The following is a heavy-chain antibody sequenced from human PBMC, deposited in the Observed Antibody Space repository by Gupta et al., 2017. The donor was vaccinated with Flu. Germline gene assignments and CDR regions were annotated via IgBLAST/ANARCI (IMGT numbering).Heavy chain of an antibody. Sequence: QLQLQESGPGLVKPSQTLSLTCSVSGASISSNVYYWGWIRQPPGKGLEWIGSIYYSGSTAYNESLKSRVSISVDPSKNQFSLNLNSVTAADTAVYYCARQHVSSGKSGHWSQGTLVTVSS. D-gene: IGHD6-6*01. V-gene: IGHV4-39*01. CDR2: IYYSGST. CDR1: GASISSNVYY. CDR3: ARQHVSSGKSGH. J-gene: IGHJ4*02.